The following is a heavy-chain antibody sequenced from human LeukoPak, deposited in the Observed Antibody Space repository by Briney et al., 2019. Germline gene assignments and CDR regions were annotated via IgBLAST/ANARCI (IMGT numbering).Heavy chain of an antibody. D-gene: IGHD3-22*01. CDR2: INWSSGNI. CDR3: AKDIDSSHDGGVDY. CDR1: GFTFDEYA. V-gene: IGHV3-9*01. J-gene: IGHJ4*02. Sequence: GGSLRLSCATSGFTFDEYAMHWVRQAPGKGLEWVSGINWSSGNIGYADSVKGRFTISRDNAKNSLYLQMNSLRPEDTALYFCAKDIDSSHDGGVDYWGQGTLVTVSS.